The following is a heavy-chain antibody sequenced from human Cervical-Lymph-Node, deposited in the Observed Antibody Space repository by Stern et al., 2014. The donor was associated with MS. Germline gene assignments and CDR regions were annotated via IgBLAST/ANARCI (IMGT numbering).Heavy chain of an antibody. Sequence: QLQLQESGPGLVKPSETLSLTCTVSGGSITNRDYWGWIRQSPGKGLEWIGSVYYSGITYYTPSLQSRATISIVTYRNQFFLRLNPVTATDTAVYFCARGVTAVTNYVPNWCFDLWGRGTLVTVSS. CDR3: ARGVTAVTNYVPNWCFDL. CDR1: GGSITNRDY. CDR2: VYYSGIT. D-gene: IGHD4-11*01. J-gene: IGHJ2*01. V-gene: IGHV4-39*02.